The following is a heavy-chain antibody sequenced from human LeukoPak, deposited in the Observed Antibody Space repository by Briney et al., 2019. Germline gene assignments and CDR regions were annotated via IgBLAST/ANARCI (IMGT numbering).Heavy chain of an antibody. J-gene: IGHJ6*02. V-gene: IGHV1-69*04. CDR3: ASWSRYDYVWGSYRYDYGMDV. CDR2: IIPILGIA. Sequence: ASVKVSCKASGGTFSSYAISWVRQAPGQGLEWMGRIIPILGIANYAQKFQGRVTITADKSTSTAYMELSSLRSEDTAVYYCASWSRYDYVWGSYRYDYGMDVWGQGTTVTVSS. D-gene: IGHD3-16*02. CDR1: GGTFSSYA.